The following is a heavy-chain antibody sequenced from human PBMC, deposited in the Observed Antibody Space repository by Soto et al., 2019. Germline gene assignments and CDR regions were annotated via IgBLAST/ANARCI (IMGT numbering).Heavy chain of an antibody. CDR2: IYKSATT. CDR3: ARGRYCLTGRCFPNWFDS. D-gene: IGHD2-15*01. CDR1: GDSISTVDYF. Sequence: SETLALSCAVSGDSISTVDYFWAWIRQPPGQALEYIGYIYKSATTYYNPSFESRVAISLDTSKSQFSLNVTSVTAADTAVYFCARGRYCLTGRCFPNWFDSWGQGTLVPVSS. J-gene: IGHJ5*01. V-gene: IGHV4-30-4*01.